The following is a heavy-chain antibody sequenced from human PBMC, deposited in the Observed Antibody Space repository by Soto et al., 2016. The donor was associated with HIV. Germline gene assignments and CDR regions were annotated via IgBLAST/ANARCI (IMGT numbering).Heavy chain of an antibody. D-gene: IGHD3-9*01. Sequence: QVQLVQSGAEVKKPGASVKVSCKASGYTFTSYYMHWVRQAPGQGLEWMGWISPHGGGTNFPRKFHGRVTMTRDTSISTAYMELTSLRLNDTAVYYCAGGYYDILNPDFWGQGTLVTVSS. CDR1: GYTFTSYY. V-gene: IGHV1-2*02. CDR3: AGGYYDILNPDF. J-gene: IGHJ4*02. CDR2: ISPHGGGT.